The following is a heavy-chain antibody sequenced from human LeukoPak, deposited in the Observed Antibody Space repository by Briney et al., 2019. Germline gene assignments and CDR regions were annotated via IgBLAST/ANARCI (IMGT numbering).Heavy chain of an antibody. V-gene: IGHV3-30*02. CDR1: GFTFSSYG. CDR2: IRYDGSNK. D-gene: IGHD3-10*01. Sequence: GGSLRLSCAASGFTFSSYGMHWVRQAPGKGLEWVAFIRYDGSNKYYADSVKGRFTISRDNSKNTLYLQMNSLRAEDTAVYYCAKVRGPAITMVRGVLGYWGQGTLVTVSS. CDR3: AKVRGPAITMVRGVLGY. J-gene: IGHJ4*02.